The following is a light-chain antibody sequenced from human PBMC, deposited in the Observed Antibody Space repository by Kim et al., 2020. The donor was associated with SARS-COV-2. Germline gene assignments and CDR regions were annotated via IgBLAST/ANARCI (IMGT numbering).Light chain of an antibody. CDR3: QSADSRGTYV. J-gene: IGLJ1*01. Sequence: PGQRARTPCSGDSLREQHASWYQPKSGPAPCLLIYKDSDRPSGIPGRFSGPSSGTTVTLPISGVPAEDDADYYCQSADSRGTYVFGSGTKVTVL. CDR1: SLREQH. CDR2: KDS. V-gene: IGLV3-25*03.